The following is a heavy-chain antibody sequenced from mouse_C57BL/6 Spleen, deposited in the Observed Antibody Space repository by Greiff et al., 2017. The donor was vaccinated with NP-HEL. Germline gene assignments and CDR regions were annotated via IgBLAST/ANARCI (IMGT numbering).Heavy chain of an antibody. CDR3: ASPYGYDAGAWFAY. Sequence: EVKLMESGGGLVKPGGSLKLSCAASGFTFSSYAMSWVRQTPEKRLEWVATLSDGGSYTYYPDNVKGRFTISRDNAKNNLYLQMSHLKAEDTAMYYCASPYGYDAGAWFAYWGQGTLVTVSA. CDR2: LSDGGSYT. V-gene: IGHV5-4*03. J-gene: IGHJ3*01. CDR1: GFTFSSYA. D-gene: IGHD2-2*01.